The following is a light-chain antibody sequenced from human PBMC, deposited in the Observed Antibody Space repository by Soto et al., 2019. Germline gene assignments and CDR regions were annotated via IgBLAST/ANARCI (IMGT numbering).Light chain of an antibody. Sequence: DIQMTQSPSSLSASVGDRVIITCRARQGIRSHLAWFQQKPGKAPKYLIYVASNLQSGVPSKFSGSGSGTAFTLTINSLQPEDFAPYYCLQYDNYPRTFGPGTKVDIK. CDR3: LQYDNYPRT. CDR2: VAS. J-gene: IGKJ3*01. V-gene: IGKV1-16*02. CDR1: QGIRSH.